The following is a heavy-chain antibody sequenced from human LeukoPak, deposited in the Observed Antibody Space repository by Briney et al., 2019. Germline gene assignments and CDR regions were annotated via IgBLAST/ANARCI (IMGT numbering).Heavy chain of an antibody. CDR2: IKEDGSSI. CDR3: ARGQT. Sequence: GGSLRLSCAVSGFSFSTSWMSRVRQAPGKGLEWVANIKEDGSSISYVDSVKGRFTISRDNAKNSLYLQMNSLRVEDTAVYYCARGQTWGQGTLVTVSS. J-gene: IGHJ5*02. CDR1: GFSFSTSW. V-gene: IGHV3-7*05.